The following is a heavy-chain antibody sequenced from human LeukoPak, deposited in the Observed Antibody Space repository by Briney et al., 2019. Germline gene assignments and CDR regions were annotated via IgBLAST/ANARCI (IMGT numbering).Heavy chain of an antibody. Sequence: GGSLRLSCAASGFTFSSYGMHWVRQAPGKGLEWEAVISYDGSNKYYADSVKGRFTISRDNSKNTLYLQMNSLRAEDTAVYYCAKDMTDSGSYLYYYYYYGMDVWGQGTTVTVSS. CDR3: AKDMTDSGSYLYYYYYYGMDV. J-gene: IGHJ6*02. CDR1: GFTFSSYG. D-gene: IGHD1-26*01. CDR2: ISYDGSNK. V-gene: IGHV3-30*18.